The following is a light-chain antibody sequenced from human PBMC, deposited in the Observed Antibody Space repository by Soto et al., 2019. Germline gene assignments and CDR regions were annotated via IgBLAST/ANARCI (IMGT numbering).Light chain of an antibody. V-gene: IGKV3-15*01. J-gene: IGKJ1*01. CDR2: GAS. Sequence: DKVITQSPGTLSLSPGERATLSCRASQSVSSNLAWYQQKPGQAPRLLIYGASTRATSFPARFSGSGSGTDFTLTISSLQSEDFAVYYCQQYNNWPWTFGQGTKVDIK. CDR3: QQYNNWPWT. CDR1: QSVSSN.